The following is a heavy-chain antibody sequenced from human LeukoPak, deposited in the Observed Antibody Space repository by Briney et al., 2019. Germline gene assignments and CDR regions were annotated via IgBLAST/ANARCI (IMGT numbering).Heavy chain of an antibody. CDR3: AKVDGSGSYYFDY. CDR1: GFTFSSYA. J-gene: IGHJ4*02. D-gene: IGHD3-10*01. Sequence: GGSLRLSCTASGFTFSSYAMSWVRQAPGKGLEWVSAISGSGGSTYYADSVKGRFTISRDNSKNTLYLQMNSLRAEDTAVYYCAKVDGSGSYYFDYWGQGTLVTVSS. CDR2: ISGSGGST. V-gene: IGHV3-23*01.